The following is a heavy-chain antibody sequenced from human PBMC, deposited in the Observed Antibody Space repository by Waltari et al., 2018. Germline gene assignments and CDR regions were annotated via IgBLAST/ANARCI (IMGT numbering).Heavy chain of an antibody. J-gene: IGHJ4*02. CDR3: AADRGNGLYFDY. CDR2: VHHSGRT. D-gene: IGHD2-15*01. CDR1: GGSSSSNYW. Sequence: QVQLQESGPGLVKPSGTLSLTCAVSGGSSSSNYWWSWVRQSPGKGLEWIGQVHHSGRTDSTASLQSRVTISIAWSKNHFSLNLSSVNDADTAVYYCAADRGNGLYFDYWGQGTLVTVSS. V-gene: IGHV4-4*02.